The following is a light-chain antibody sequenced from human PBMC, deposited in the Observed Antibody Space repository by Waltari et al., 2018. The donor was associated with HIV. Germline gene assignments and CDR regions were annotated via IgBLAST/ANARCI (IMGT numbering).Light chain of an antibody. CDR3: ASFTSGRLNV. J-gene: IGLJ1*01. CDR2: HVY. Sequence: QSALTQPASVSGSPGQLITISCTGTSSHVGAYAYVSWYQPHPGKVPKLLIYHVYMRPSRISNRFGGSKSGKTASLTIPGLRDEDEADYYCASFTSGRLNVFGTGTKVTVL. CDR1: SSHVGAYAY. V-gene: IGLV2-14*03.